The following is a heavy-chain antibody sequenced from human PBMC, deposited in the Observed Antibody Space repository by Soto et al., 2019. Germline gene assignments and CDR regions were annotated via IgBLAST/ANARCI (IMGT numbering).Heavy chain of an antibody. CDR3: ARVGYYYDSSGSKSPPYFDY. D-gene: IGHD3-22*01. Sequence: GASVKVSCKASGYTFTSYAMHWVRQAPGQRLDWMGWINAGNGNTKYSQKFQGRVTITRDTSASTAYMELSSLRSEDTAVYYCARVGYYYDSSGSKSPPYFDYWGQGTLVTVS. J-gene: IGHJ4*02. V-gene: IGHV1-3*01. CDR2: INAGNGNT. CDR1: GYTFTSYA.